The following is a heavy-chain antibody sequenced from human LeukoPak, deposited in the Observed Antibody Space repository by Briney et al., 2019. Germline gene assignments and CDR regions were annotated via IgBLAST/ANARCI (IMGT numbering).Heavy chain of an antibody. Sequence: SETLSLTCTVSGGSISSYYWSWFRQPAEKGLEWIGRIDTSGNTNCKPSLKSRVTMSVDTSKNQFSLKLSSVTAADTAVYYCARDHGGVRGVLFDIWGQGTMVTVSS. J-gene: IGHJ3*02. CDR2: IDTSGNT. CDR1: GGSISSYY. CDR3: ARDHGGVRGVLFDI. V-gene: IGHV4-4*07. D-gene: IGHD3-10*01.